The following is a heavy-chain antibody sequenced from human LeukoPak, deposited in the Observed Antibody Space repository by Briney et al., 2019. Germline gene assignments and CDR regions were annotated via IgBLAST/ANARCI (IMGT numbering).Heavy chain of an antibody. CDR2: INPNSGGT. CDR1: GYTFTGYY. J-gene: IGHJ6*03. Sequence: ASVKVSCKASGYTFTGYYMHWVRQAPGQGLEWMGWINPNSGGTNYAQKFQGRVTMTRDTSISTAYMELSRLRSDDTAVYYCARGTVVVAAIRVGDYYYYYMDVWGKGTTVTVSS. V-gene: IGHV1-2*02. CDR3: ARGTVVVAAIRVGDYYYYYMDV. D-gene: IGHD2-15*01.